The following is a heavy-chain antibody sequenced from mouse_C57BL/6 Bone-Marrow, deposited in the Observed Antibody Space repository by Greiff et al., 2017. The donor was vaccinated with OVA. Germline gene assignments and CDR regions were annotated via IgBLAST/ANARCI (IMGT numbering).Heavy chain of an antibody. J-gene: IGHJ2*01. CDR2: IDPSDSYT. V-gene: IGHV1-50*01. CDR3: ARGREVYCSSYAFDY. Sequence: QVQLQQPGAELVKPGASVKLSCKASGYTFTSYWMQWVKQRPGQGLEWIGEIDPSDSYTTYNQKFKGKATLTVDTSSSTAYMQLSSLTSEDSAVYYCARGREVYCSSYAFDYWGQGTTLTVSS. D-gene: IGHD1-1*01. CDR1: GYTFTSYW.